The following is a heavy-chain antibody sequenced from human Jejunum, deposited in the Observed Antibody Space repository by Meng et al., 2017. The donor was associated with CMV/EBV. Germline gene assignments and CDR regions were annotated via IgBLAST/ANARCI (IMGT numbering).Heavy chain of an antibody. CDR3: ARGVGVDP. Sequence: QVQLQQWGGGLLKPWDTLSLTCAVYVASFSDYYLSWIRQPPGKGLEWIGEISHSGSTNYNPSLKSRVTISVDTSKNQFSLKLNSVTAADTAVYYCARGVGVDPWGQGTLVTVYS. CDR2: ISHSGST. J-gene: IGHJ5*02. CDR1: VASFSDYY. V-gene: IGHV4-34*01.